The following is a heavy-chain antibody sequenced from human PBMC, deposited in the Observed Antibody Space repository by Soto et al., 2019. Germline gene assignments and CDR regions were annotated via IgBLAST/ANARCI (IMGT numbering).Heavy chain of an antibody. V-gene: IGHV3-33*06. D-gene: IGHD3-10*01. CDR1: GFTFSAYG. CDR2: IWYDGSNK. J-gene: IGHJ4*02. Sequence: QVQLVESGGGVVQPGRSLRLSCAASGFTFSAYGMHWVRQAPGKGLEWVSTIWYDGSNKYYADSVKGRFTVSRDNSKNTLYLQMNTLRAEDTAVYYCAKAINMVRGVDYWGQGTLVTVSS. CDR3: AKAINMVRGVDY.